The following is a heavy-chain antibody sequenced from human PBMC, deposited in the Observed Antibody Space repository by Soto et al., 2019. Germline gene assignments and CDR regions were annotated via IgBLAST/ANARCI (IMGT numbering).Heavy chain of an antibody. V-gene: IGHV1-8*01. CDR2: MNPNSGNT. Sequence: QVQLVQSGAEVKKPGASVKVACKDSGYTFTSYDINWLRQATGQGLEYLGWMNPNSGNTGYVQKFQGRVTMTRETSISTAYMELSSLRSEDTAVYYCASGIKYGDYSSWFDPLGQGTLVTFSS. D-gene: IGHD4-17*01. CDR3: ASGIKYGDYSSWFDP. CDR1: GYTFTSYD. J-gene: IGHJ5*02.